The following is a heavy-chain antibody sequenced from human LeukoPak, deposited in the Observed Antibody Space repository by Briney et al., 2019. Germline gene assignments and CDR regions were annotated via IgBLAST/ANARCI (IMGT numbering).Heavy chain of an antibody. V-gene: IGHV3-66*01. CDR2: IYSGGST. CDR1: EFSVGSNY. D-gene: IGHD3-22*01. J-gene: IGHJ4*02. CDR3: AKDEGQTYFYDKWDY. Sequence: GGSLRLSCTASEFSVGSNYMTWVRQAPGKGLEWVSLIYSGGSTYYADSVKGRFTISRDNSKTTLYLQMNSLRAEDTAIYFCAKDEGQTYFYDKWDYWGQGTLVTVSS.